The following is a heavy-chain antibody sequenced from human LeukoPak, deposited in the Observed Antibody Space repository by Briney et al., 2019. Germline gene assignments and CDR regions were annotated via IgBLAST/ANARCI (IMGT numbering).Heavy chain of an antibody. CDR3: VRGRGYSYGYFDY. CDR1: GFTFSSYA. CDR2: ISYDGSNK. Sequence: PGGSLRLSCAASGFTFSSYAMHWVRQAPGKGLEWVAVISYDGSNKYYADSVKGRFTISRDNSKNTLYLQMNSLRAEDAAVYYCVRGRGYSYGYFDYWGQGTLVTVSS. V-gene: IGHV3-30*04. J-gene: IGHJ4*02. D-gene: IGHD5-18*01.